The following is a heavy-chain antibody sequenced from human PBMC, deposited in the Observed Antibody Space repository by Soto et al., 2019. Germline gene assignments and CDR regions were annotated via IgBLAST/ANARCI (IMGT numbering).Heavy chain of an antibody. J-gene: IGHJ6*02. CDR1: GGSISSGGYY. CDR2: NYYSGIT. Sequence: SETRSLTCTVSGGSISSGGYYWTWIRQHPGKGLEWIGYNYYSGITYYNPSLKSRVTISLDTSKNQFSLKLSSVTAADTAVYYCARGSSIAGLYYGMDVWGQGTTVT. CDR3: ARGSSIAGLYYGMDV. V-gene: IGHV4-31*03. D-gene: IGHD6-6*01.